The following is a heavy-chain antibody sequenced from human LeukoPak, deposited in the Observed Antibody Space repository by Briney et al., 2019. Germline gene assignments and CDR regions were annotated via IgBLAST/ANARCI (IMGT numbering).Heavy chain of an antibody. J-gene: IGHJ3*01. CDR1: GGSISSSSYY. D-gene: IGHD4-17*01. V-gene: IGHV4-31*03. Sequence: PSETLSLTCTVSGGSISSSSYYWGWIRQPPGKGLEWVGYIYHSGSTYYNPSLRSRVTISVDTSKNQFSLKLSSVIAADTAVYYCANYGDRRAFDVWGQGTLVTVSS. CDR2: IYHSGST. CDR3: ANYGDRRAFDV.